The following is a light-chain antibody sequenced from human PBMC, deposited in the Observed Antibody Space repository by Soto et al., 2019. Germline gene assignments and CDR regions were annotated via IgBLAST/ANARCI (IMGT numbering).Light chain of an antibody. CDR3: CSYAGSSTYV. Sequence: QSALTQPASVSGSPGQSITISCTGTSSDVGTYNLVSWYQHHPGKAPQLMIYEDTKRPSGVSDRFSGSKSGNTASLTISGLQAEDEADYHCCSYAGSSTYVFGTGTKVTVL. CDR2: EDT. V-gene: IGLV2-23*01. J-gene: IGLJ1*01. CDR1: SSDVGTYNL.